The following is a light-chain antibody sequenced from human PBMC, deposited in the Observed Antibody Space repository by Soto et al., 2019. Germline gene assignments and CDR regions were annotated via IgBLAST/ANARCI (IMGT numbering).Light chain of an antibody. CDR1: QSVGSA. CDR3: QQYNAWPIT. V-gene: IGKV3-15*01. CDR2: GAS. Sequence: VLTQSPASLSVSPGQTATLSCRASQSVGSAFGWYQQKPGQAPRLLIYGASTRAAGIPARVRGGGSGADFTLTITSLQSEDFAIYYCQQYNAWPITFGQGTRLEIK. J-gene: IGKJ5*01.